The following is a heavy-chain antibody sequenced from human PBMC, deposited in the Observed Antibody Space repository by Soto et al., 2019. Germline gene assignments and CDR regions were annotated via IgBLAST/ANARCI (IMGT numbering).Heavy chain of an antibody. CDR3: AREESFPRSWFDS. Sequence: PSETLSLTCGVYGGSFRNYYWIWVRQPPGKGLEWIGEVNHSGEATYNPSLQSRVTISLDTTNNHFSLKMTSVTAADTAIYFCAREESFPRSWFDSWGQGTRVTVSS. V-gene: IGHV4-34*01. J-gene: IGHJ5*01. CDR1: GGSFRNYY. D-gene: IGHD1-26*01. CDR2: VNHSGEA.